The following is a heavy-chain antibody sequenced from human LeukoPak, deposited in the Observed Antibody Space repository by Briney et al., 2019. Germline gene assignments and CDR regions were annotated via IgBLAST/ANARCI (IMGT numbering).Heavy chain of an antibody. CDR2: IRYDGSNK. J-gene: IGHJ4*02. CDR1: GFTFSSYG. V-gene: IGHV3-30*02. D-gene: IGHD1/OR15-1a*01. CDR3: AKDGIPIGNIDC. Sequence: PGGSLRLSCAASGFTFSSYGMHWVRQAPGKVLEWVAFIRYDGSNKYYADFVKGRFTISRDNSKNTLYLQMNSLRAEDTAVYYCAKDGIPIGNIDCWGQGTLVTVSS.